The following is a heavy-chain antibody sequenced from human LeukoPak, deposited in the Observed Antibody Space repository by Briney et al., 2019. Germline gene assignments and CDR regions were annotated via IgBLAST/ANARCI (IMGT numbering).Heavy chain of an antibody. CDR1: GGTFSSYT. Sequence: ASVKVSCKASGGTFSSYTISWVRQAPGQGLEWMGRIIPILGIANYAQKFQGRVTITADKSTSTAYMELSSLRSEDTAVYYCASDCSGGSCYGKYYYYYYMDVWGKGTTVTVSS. CDR2: IIPILGIA. J-gene: IGHJ6*03. D-gene: IGHD2-15*01. CDR3: ASDCSGGSCYGKYYYYYYMDV. V-gene: IGHV1-69*02.